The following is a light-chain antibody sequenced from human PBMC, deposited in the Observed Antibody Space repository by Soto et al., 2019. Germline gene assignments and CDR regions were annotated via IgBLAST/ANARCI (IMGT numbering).Light chain of an antibody. V-gene: IGKV3-15*01. CDR2: GAS. CDR1: QSISSE. J-gene: IGKJ2*01. Sequence: EIVMTQSPATLSVSPGESATLSCRASQSISSELAWYQQKPGQPPRLLIYGASTRATGVPARFTGSGSGSDFTLTISGLQSEDFAVYYCQQDHNWPLTFGRGTRVEI. CDR3: QQDHNWPLT.